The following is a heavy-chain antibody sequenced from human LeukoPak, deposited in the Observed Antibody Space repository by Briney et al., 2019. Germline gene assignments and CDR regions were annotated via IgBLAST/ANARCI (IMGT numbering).Heavy chain of an antibody. CDR3: ARDRDSSGRYYFDY. CDR2: INPNGAYT. Sequence: ASVKVSCKASGYIFINYYIHWVRQAPGQGLEWMGLINPNGAYTTNAQKFEGRVTVTRDTSTSTVYMELSSLRSDNTAVYYCARDRDSSGRYYFDYWGQGSLDTVSS. CDR1: GYIFINYY. V-gene: IGHV1-46*01. D-gene: IGHD3-22*01. J-gene: IGHJ4*02.